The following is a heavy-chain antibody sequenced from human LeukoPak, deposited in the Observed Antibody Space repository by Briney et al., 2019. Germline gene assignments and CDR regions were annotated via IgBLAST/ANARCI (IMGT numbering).Heavy chain of an antibody. CDR2: THRAGSRT. Sequence: PGGSLRLSCAASGRIFYGFNMAWVRQAPGRGLEGVATTHRAGSRTVYTHSVRGRFTISRDNTKNLIHLQMNTLSAEDTAVYFCVTEYWYRFDYWGQGILVTVSS. J-gene: IGHJ4*02. CDR3: VTEYWYRFDY. CDR1: GRIFYGFN. V-gene: IGHV3-20*04. D-gene: IGHD2-15*01.